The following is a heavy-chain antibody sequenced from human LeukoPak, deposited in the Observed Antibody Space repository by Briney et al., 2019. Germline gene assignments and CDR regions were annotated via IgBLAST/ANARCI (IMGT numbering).Heavy chain of an antibody. CDR3: AQKGYGSLTYFDS. V-gene: IGHV3-23*01. D-gene: IGHD3-10*01. CDR1: GFTFSSYA. Sequence: PGGSLRLSCAASGFTFSSYAMSWVRQAPGKGLEWVSGISGSGGSTYYADSVKGRFTISRDNSKNTLYLQMNSLRAEDTAVYYCAQKGYGSLTYFDSWGQGTLDTVSS. J-gene: IGHJ4*02. CDR2: ISGSGGST.